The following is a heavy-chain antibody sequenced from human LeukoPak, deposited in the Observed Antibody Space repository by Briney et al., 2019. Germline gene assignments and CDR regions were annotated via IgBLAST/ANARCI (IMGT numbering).Heavy chain of an antibody. D-gene: IGHD2-15*01. Sequence: ASVKVSCKASGGTFSSYAISWVRQAPGQGLEWMGRIIPILGIANYAQKFQGRVTITADKSTSTAYMELSSLRSEDTAVYYCARDRAGGYCSGGSCHSGYYYGMDVWGQGTTVTVSS. V-gene: IGHV1-69*04. J-gene: IGHJ6*02. CDR3: ARDRAGGYCSGGSCHSGYYYGMDV. CDR2: IIPILGIA. CDR1: GGTFSSYA.